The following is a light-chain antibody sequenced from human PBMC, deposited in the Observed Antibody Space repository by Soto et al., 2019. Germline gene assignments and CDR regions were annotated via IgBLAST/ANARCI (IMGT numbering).Light chain of an antibody. CDR1: QSVSSSY. CDR2: GAS. CDR3: QQYGSSPRT. J-gene: IGKJ1*01. Sequence: EMVLTQSPGTLSLSPGERATLSCRASQSVSSSYLAWYQQKPGQAPRLLIYGASSRATGIPDRFSGSGSGTDFTLTISRLEPEDYAVYYCQQYGSSPRTFCQGTKVESK. V-gene: IGKV3-20*01.